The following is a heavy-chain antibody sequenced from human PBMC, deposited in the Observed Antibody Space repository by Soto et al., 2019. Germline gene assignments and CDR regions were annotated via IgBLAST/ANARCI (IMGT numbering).Heavy chain of an antibody. Sequence: QVQLVQSGAEVKKPGASVKVSCKASGYTFTSYGISWVRQAPGQGLEWMGWISAYNGNTNYAQKLQGRVTMTTDTSTRRAYRELRSLGSDDPAVYYCARTLVATIHWFDPWGQGTLVTVSS. D-gene: IGHD5-12*01. V-gene: IGHV1-18*04. J-gene: IGHJ5*02. CDR3: ARTLVATIHWFDP. CDR1: GYTFTSYG. CDR2: ISAYNGNT.